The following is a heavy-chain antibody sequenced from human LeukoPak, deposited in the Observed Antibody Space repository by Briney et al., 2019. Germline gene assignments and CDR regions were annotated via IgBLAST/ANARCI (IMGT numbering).Heavy chain of an antibody. J-gene: IGHJ4*02. CDR1: GFTVSSNY. Sequence: GGSLRLSCAASGFTVSSNYMSWVRQAPGKGLEWVSVIYSGGSTYYADSAKGRFTISRDNSKNTLYLQMNSLRAEDTAVYYCARVLTMVRGVIILAYYFDYWGQGTLVTVSS. D-gene: IGHD3-10*01. CDR2: IYSGGST. V-gene: IGHV3-66*01. CDR3: ARVLTMVRGVIILAYYFDY.